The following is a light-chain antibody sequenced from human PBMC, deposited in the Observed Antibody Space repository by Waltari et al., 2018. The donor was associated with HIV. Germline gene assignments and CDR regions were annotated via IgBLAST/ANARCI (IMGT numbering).Light chain of an antibody. CDR1: QSIVVTDEYTY. CDR2: KVS. V-gene: IGKV2-30*01. Sequence: DVLLCASSLSMTANAGQSAPLTWKSNQSIVVTDEYTYLFWFHQKPGQSPRRLHYKVSHRDSAVPGRFSGSGSATDFTLKISGMEAEDVAIYFCMQVRFWPHTFGQGTKLEMK. J-gene: IGKJ2*01. CDR3: MQVRFWPHT.